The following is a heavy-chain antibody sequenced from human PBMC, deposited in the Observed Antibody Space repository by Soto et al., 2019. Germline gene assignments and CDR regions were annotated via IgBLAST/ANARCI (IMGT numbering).Heavy chain of an antibody. CDR2: IKQDGSEK. D-gene: IGHD2-2*01. V-gene: IGHV3-7*01. CDR3: ARDLCSSTSCYGRFDY. Sequence: GGSLRLSCAASGFTFSSYWMSWVRQAPGKGLEWVANIKQDGSEKYYVDSVKGRFTISRDNAKNSLYLQMNSLRAEDTAVYYCARDLCSSTSCYGRFDYWGQGTLVTVSS. CDR1: GFTFSSYW. J-gene: IGHJ4*02.